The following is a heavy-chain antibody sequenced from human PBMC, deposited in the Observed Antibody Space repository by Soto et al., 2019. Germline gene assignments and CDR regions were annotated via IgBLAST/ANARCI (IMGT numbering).Heavy chain of an antibody. CDR3: ARASSSWHDCDY. Sequence: TLSLTCTVSGGSISSGDYYWRWIRQPPGKGLEWVGYIYYSGSTYYHPSLKSRVTISVDTSKNQFSLKLSSVTAADTAVYYCARASSSWHDCDYWGQGGLVTASS. CDR2: IYYSGST. J-gene: IGHJ4*02. V-gene: IGHV4-30-4*01. D-gene: IGHD6-13*01. CDR1: GGSISSGDYY.